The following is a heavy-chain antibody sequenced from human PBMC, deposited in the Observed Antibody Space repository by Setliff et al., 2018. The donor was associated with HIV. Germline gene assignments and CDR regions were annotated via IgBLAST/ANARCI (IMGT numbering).Heavy chain of an antibody. J-gene: IGHJ4*02. D-gene: IGHD6-13*01. Sequence: PSETLSLTCTASGGSISSYYWHWIRQSPGKGLEWIGYVYYSGSTNYNPSLKSLLSISIDTSRNQFSLKLTSATAADTALYYCARGGIADCDFDYWGQGTQVTVSS. CDR2: VYYSGST. V-gene: IGHV4-59*01. CDR3: ARGGIADCDFDY. CDR1: GGSISSYY.